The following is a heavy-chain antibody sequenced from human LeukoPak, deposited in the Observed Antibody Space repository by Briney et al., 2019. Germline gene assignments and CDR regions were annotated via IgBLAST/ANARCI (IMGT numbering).Heavy chain of an antibody. CDR2: ISYDGSNK. J-gene: IGHJ4*02. V-gene: IGHV3-30*19. Sequence: QPGGSLRLSCAASGFTFSSYGMHWVRQAPGKGLEWVAVISYDGSNKYYADSVKGRFTISRDNSKNTLYLQMNSLRAEDTAVYYCARTPELGEIDYWGQGTLVTVSS. D-gene: IGHD7-27*01. CDR1: GFTFSSYG. CDR3: ARTPELGEIDY.